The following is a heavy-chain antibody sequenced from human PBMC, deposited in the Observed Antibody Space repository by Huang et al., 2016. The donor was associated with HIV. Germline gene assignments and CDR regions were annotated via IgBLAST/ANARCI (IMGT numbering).Heavy chain of an antibody. D-gene: IGHD6-19*01. J-gene: IGHJ4*02. CDR1: GGSFSGYY. CDR2: INPSRSN. Sequence: QVQLQQWGAGLLKPSETLSLTCAVYGGSFSGYYWSWLRQAPGKGLEWIGEINPSRSNNYNPSLKSRVTISVDTSKNQFSLKLSSVTAADTAVYYCAREGRSGWENLDYWGQGTLVTVSS. V-gene: IGHV4-34*01. CDR3: AREGRSGWENLDY.